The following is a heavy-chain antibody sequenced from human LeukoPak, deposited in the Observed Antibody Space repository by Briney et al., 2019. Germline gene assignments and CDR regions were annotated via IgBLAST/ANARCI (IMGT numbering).Heavy chain of an antibody. CDR2: INHSGST. Sequence: SETLSLTCAVYGGSFSGYYWSWIRQPPGKGLEWIGEINHSGSTNYNPSLKSRVTISVDTSKNQFSLKLSPVTAADTAVYYCARGSPYYDYVWGSYRPSFYYFDYWGQGTLVTVSS. D-gene: IGHD3-16*02. J-gene: IGHJ4*02. V-gene: IGHV4-34*01. CDR3: ARGSPYYDYVWGSYRPSFYYFDY. CDR1: GGSFSGYY.